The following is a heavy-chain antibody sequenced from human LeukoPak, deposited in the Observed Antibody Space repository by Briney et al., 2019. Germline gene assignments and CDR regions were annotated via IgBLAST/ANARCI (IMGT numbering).Heavy chain of an antibody. J-gene: IGHJ3*02. D-gene: IGHD1-26*01. CDR1: GFTFSSFA. Sequence: PGGSLRLSCAASGFTFSSFAMSWVRQAPGKGLEWVSALSGSGSSTFYADSVKGRFTISRDKSKNTMYLQMNSLRAEDAAVYYCAKELVGVRLGVLDIWGQGTMVTVSS. V-gene: IGHV3-23*01. CDR3: AKELVGVRLGVLDI. CDR2: LSGSGSST.